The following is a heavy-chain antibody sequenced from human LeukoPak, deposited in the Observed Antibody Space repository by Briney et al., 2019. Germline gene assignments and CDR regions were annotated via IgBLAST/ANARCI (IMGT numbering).Heavy chain of an antibody. J-gene: IGHJ4*02. D-gene: IGHD4-17*01. CDR2: IYYSGST. CDR1: GGSISSRSYY. CDR3: ARDPLYPTDYGDYGDNYKDY. V-gene: IGHV4-39*07. Sequence: SETLSLTCTVSGGSISSRSYYWGWIRQPPGKGLEWIGSIYYSGSTYYNPSLKSRVTIPIDTSKNQFSLKLSSVTAADTAVYYCARDPLYPTDYGDYGDNYKDYWGQGTLVTVSS.